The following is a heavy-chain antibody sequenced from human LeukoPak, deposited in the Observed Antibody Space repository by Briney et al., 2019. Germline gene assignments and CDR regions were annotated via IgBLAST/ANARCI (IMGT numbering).Heavy chain of an antibody. Sequence: GGSLRLSCAASGFTFSSYAMSWVRQAPGKGLEWVSAISGSGGSTYYADSVKGRFTISRDNSKNTLYLQMNSLRDEDTAVYYCAKDYYGSGSYFDYWGQGTLVTVSS. CDR2: ISGSGGST. D-gene: IGHD3-10*01. J-gene: IGHJ4*02. V-gene: IGHV3-23*01. CDR1: GFTFSSYA. CDR3: AKDYYGSGSYFDY.